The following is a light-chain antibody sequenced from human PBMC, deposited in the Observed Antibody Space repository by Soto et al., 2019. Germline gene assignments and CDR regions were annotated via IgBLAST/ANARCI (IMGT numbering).Light chain of an antibody. CDR2: AAS. V-gene: IGKV1-9*01. J-gene: IGKJ5*01. CDR3: QQLNIDSYPLT. Sequence: IQLTQSPSSLSVSIGDRVTITCRASQGISSFLAWYQQKPGKAPKLLIYAASALQSGIPSRFRGSGSGTDFTLTISSRQHEDFASDYCQQLNIDSYPLTFGERTRLEI. CDR1: QGISSF.